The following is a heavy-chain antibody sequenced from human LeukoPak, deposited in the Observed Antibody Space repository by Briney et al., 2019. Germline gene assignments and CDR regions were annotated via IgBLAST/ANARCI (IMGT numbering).Heavy chain of an antibody. CDR3: ARDPANYYDSSGYYFDAFDI. CDR1: GGPISSYY. Sequence: PSETLSLTCTVSGGPISSYYWNWIRQPPGKGLEWIGYIYYSGSTNYNPSLKSRVTISVDTSKNPFSLKLSSVTAADTAVYYCARDPANYYDSSGYYFDAFDIWGQGTMVTVSS. V-gene: IGHV4-59*01. J-gene: IGHJ3*02. D-gene: IGHD3-22*01. CDR2: IYYSGST.